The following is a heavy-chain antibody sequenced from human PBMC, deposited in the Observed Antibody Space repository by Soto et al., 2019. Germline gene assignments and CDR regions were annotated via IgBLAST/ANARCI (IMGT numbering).Heavy chain of an antibody. CDR2: IKSKTDGGTT. CDR1: EFPFTYAW. J-gene: IGHJ4*02. V-gene: IGHV3-15*06. CDR3: TSLYFGH. D-gene: IGHD3-16*02. Sequence: PGGTLRLSCAASEFPFTYAWMSWVRQAPGKGLEWVGRIKSKTDGGTTHYPAPVKGRFTISRDESQNTLYLQMNSLKTEDTAVYYCTSLYFGHWGQGTLVTVSS.